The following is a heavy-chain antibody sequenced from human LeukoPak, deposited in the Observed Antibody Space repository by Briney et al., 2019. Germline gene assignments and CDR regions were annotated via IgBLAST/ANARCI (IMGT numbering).Heavy chain of an antibody. CDR2: ISSSGSTI. CDR1: GFTFSSYE. J-gene: IGHJ4*02. V-gene: IGHV3-48*03. Sequence: PGGSLRLSCAASGFTFSSYEMNWVRQAPGKGLEWVSYISSSGSTIYYADSVKGRFTISRDNAKISLYLQMNSLRAEDTAVYYCAREIRYCSGSKCYLFDYWGQGTLVTVSS. CDR3: AREIRYCSGSKCYLFDY. D-gene: IGHD2-15*01.